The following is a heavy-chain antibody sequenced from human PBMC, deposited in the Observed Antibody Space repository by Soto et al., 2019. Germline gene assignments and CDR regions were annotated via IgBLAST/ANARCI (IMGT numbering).Heavy chain of an antibody. Sequence: EVQLVESGGGLVQPGRSLRLSCAASGFTFDDYAMHWVRQAPGKGLEWVSGISWNSGSIGYADSVKGRFTISRDNAKNSLYLEMNSLRAEDTALYYCAKDWSYCSGGSGDSNAFDIWGQGTMVTVSS. J-gene: IGHJ3*02. V-gene: IGHV3-9*01. CDR1: GFTFDDYA. CDR3: AKDWSYCSGGSGDSNAFDI. CDR2: ISWNSGSI. D-gene: IGHD2-15*01.